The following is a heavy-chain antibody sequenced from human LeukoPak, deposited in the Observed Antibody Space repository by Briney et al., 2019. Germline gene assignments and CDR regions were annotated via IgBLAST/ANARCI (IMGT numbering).Heavy chain of an antibody. V-gene: IGHV4-59*01. J-gene: IGHJ6*02. CDR2: IYYSGST. CDR3: ARASGLRYFDWLDYYYYGMDV. D-gene: IGHD3-9*01. CDR1: GGSFSSYY. Sequence: PSETLSLTCTVSGGSFSSYYWSWIRQPPGKGLEWIGYIYYSGSTNYNPSLKSRVTISVDTSKNQFSLKLSSVTAADTAVYYCARASGLRYFDWLDYYYYGMDVWGQGTTVTVSS.